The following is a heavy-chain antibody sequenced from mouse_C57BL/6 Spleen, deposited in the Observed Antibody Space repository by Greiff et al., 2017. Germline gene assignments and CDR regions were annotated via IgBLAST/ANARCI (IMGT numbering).Heavy chain of an antibody. Sequence: QVQLQQSGPELVKPGASVKISCKASGYAFSSSWMNWVKQRPGKGLEWIGRIYPGDGDTNYNGKFKGKATLTADKSSSTAYMQLSSLTSEDSAVYFCASINYSNLYAMDYWGQGTSVTVSS. CDR2: IYPGDGDT. J-gene: IGHJ4*01. CDR3: ASINYSNLYAMDY. D-gene: IGHD2-5*01. V-gene: IGHV1-82*01. CDR1: GYAFSSSW.